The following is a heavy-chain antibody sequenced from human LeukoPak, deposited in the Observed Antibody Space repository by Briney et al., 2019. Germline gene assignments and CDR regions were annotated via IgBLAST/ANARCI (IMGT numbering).Heavy chain of an antibody. J-gene: IGHJ4*02. V-gene: IGHV5-10-1*01. CDR3: ARDLGDSSSCLDY. D-gene: IGHD6-13*01. Sequence: LGESLKISCKVSGYSFTTYWISWVRQMPGKGLEWMGRIDPSDSYTNYSPSFQGHATMSADKSIGTAYLQRSSLQASDTAMYYCARDLGDSSSCLDYWGQGTLVTVSS. CDR2: IDPSDSYT. CDR1: GYSFTTYW.